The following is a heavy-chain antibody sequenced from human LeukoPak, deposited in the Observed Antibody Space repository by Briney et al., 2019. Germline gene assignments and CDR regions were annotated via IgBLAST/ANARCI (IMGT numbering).Heavy chain of an antibody. D-gene: IGHD1-26*01. Sequence: SETLSLTCTVSGGSISSRSYYWGWIRQPPGKGLEWIANIYYSGDTYYNPSLKSRVTISVDTSRNQFSLKLSSVTAADTAVYYCARDRSRWDLLPFDYWGQGTLVTVSS. V-gene: IGHV4-39*07. CDR1: GGSISSRSYY. CDR3: ARDRSRWDLLPFDY. CDR2: IYYSGDT. J-gene: IGHJ4*02.